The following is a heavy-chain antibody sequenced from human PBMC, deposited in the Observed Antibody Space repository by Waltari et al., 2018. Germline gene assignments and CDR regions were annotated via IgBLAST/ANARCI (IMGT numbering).Heavy chain of an antibody. CDR1: GFTFSSCA. CDR2: INNNGAIT. V-gene: IGHV3-23*01. Sequence: EVRLLESGGGLVPPGGSMRLSCAAPGFTFSSCAVSWVRQAPGKGLEWVSAINNNGAITYYADSVKGRFTISRDNSKNTLYLQMNSLRAEDTAVYYCAKRVTDGFYPFDYWGQGTLVTVSS. D-gene: IGHD3-10*01. J-gene: IGHJ4*02. CDR3: AKRVTDGFYPFDY.